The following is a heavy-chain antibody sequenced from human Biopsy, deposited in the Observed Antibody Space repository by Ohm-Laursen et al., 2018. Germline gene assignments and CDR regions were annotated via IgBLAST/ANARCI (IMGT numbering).Heavy chain of an antibody. D-gene: IGHD4-23*01. CDR2: ISHTGYT. Sequence: SDTLSLTCTVSGGSFTGHYWTWIRQPLGKGLEWIGYISHTGYTSYKSSLKSRVTISLDTSRKHFSLRLTSLAAADTAVYYCARGSNEYGGLYFPHWGQGTLVTVSS. CDR3: ARGSNEYGGLYFPH. V-gene: IGHV4-59*11. CDR1: GGSFTGHY. J-gene: IGHJ1*01.